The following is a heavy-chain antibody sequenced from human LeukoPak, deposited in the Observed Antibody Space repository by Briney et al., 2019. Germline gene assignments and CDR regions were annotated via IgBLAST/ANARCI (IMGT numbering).Heavy chain of an antibody. CDR2: INHSGST. J-gene: IGHJ6*02. V-gene: IGHV4-34*01. CDR1: GGSFSGYY. Sequence: SETLSLTCAVYGGSFSGYYWSWIRQPPGKRLEWIGEINHSGSTNYNPSLKSRVTISVDTSKNQFSLKLSSVTAADTAVYYCARAPDIVVVVATGGGMDVWGQGTTVTVSS. CDR3: ARAPDIVVVVATGGGMDV. D-gene: IGHD2-15*01.